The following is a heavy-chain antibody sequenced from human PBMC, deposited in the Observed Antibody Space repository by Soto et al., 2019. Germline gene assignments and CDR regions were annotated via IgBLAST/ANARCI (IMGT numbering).Heavy chain of an antibody. CDR2: ISYSGST. V-gene: IGHV4-59*01. Sequence: SETLSLTCTVSGGPMSSYYWTWLRQSPGRGLEWIGYISYSGSTYYNPSLKSRVTISADTSKNQFSLRMNSMIAADTAVYYCARAGPDASVGYWGQGTLVTVSS. CDR3: ARAGPDASVGY. J-gene: IGHJ4*02. D-gene: IGHD2-15*01. CDR1: GGPMSSYY.